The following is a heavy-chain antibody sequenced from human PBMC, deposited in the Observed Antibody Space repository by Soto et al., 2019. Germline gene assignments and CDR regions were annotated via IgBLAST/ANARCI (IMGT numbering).Heavy chain of an antibody. D-gene: IGHD3-3*01. CDR2: IIPIFGTA. CDR3: ARDHPLPYYHFWSGYLD. J-gene: IGHJ4*02. CDR1: GGTFSSYA. V-gene: IGHV1-69*12. Sequence: QVQLVQSGAEVKKPGSSVKVSCKASGGTFSSYAISWVRQAPGQGLEWMGGIIPIFGTAHYAQKFQGRVTITADESTSTAYMELSSLRSEDTAVYYCARDHPLPYYHFWSGYLDWCQGTLVTVSS.